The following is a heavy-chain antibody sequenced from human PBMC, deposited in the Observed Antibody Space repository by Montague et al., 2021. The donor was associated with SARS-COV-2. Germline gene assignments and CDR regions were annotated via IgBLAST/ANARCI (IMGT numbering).Heavy chain of an antibody. Sequence: SETLSLTCTVSGGSVRSSNDCWGWIRQPPGKGLEWIASFYYSGNTYYNPSLKSRVTISVDTSNNQFSLKLSSVTAADTAVYYCARSHKMYGELADYWGQGTLVTVSS. CDR3: ARSHKMYGELADY. CDR1: GGSVRSSNDC. J-gene: IGHJ4*02. CDR2: FYYSGNT. V-gene: IGHV4-39*01. D-gene: IGHD4-17*01.